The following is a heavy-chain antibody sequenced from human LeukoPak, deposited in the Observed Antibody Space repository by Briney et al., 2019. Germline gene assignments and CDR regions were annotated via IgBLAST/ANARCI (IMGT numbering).Heavy chain of an antibody. D-gene: IGHD3-10*01. CDR1: GFTFSSYS. CDR3: ARVYQGVSLFDGIDY. V-gene: IGHV3-21*01. J-gene: IGHJ4*02. CDR2: ISSSSSYI. Sequence: GGSLRLSCAASGFTFSSYSMNWVRQAPGKGLEWVSSISSSSSYINYADSVKGRFTISRDNAKKSLYLQMNSLRAEDTAVYYCARVYQGVSLFDGIDYWGQGTLVTVSS.